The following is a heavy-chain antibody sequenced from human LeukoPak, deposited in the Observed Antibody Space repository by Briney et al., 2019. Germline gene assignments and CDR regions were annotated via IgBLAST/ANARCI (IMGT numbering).Heavy chain of an antibody. CDR3: ARESLSGGIAAADPFDY. CDR2: IIPILNIA. CDR1: GGTFNRHA. Sequence: SVEVSCKASGGTFNRHAFSWVRRAPGQGLEWVGRIIPILNIANSAQKFQDRVTITADKSTSTAYMELSSLRSEDTAVYYCARESLSGGIAAADPFDYWGQGTLVTVSS. V-gene: IGHV1-69*04. D-gene: IGHD6-13*01. J-gene: IGHJ4*02.